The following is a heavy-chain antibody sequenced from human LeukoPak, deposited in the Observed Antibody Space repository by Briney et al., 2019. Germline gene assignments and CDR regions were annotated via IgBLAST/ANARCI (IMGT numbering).Heavy chain of an antibody. Sequence: PSETLSLTCAVSGGTISSGGYSWSWIRQPPGKGLEWIGYIYHSGSTYYNPSLKSRVTISVDRSKNQFSLKLSSVTAADTAVYYCARDGDYGGAFDIWGQGTMVTVSS. D-gene: IGHD4-23*01. CDR2: IYHSGST. CDR3: ARDGDYGGAFDI. V-gene: IGHV4-30-2*01. CDR1: GGTISSGGYS. J-gene: IGHJ3*02.